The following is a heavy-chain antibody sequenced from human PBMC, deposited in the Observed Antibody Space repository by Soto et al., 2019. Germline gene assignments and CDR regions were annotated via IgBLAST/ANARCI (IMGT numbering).Heavy chain of an antibody. CDR1: SGSISSYY. CDR2: IYYSGST. V-gene: IGHV4-59*01. D-gene: IGHD5-18*01. J-gene: IGHJ4*02. CDR3: AGAPLDTSGLVDY. Sequence: SETLSLTCTVSSGSISSYYWSWIRQPPGKGMEWIGYIYYSGSTNYNPSLKSRVTISVDTSKNQFSLKLSSVTAADTAVYYCAGAPLDTSGLVDYWGQGTLVTVSS.